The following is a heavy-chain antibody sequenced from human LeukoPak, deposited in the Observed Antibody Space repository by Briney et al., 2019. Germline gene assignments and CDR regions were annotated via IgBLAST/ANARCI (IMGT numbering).Heavy chain of an antibody. CDR3: ARVKESGKVTIFERARYYYYMDV. V-gene: IGHV4-61*02. CDR1: GGSISSGSYY. CDR2: IYTSGST. D-gene: IGHD3-3*01. Sequence: PSQTLSLTCTVSGGSISSGSYYWSWIRQPAGKGLEWIGRIYTSGSTNYNPSLKSRVTISVDTSKNQFSLKLSSVTAADTAVYYCARVKESGKVTIFERARYYYYMDVWGKGTTVTVSS. J-gene: IGHJ6*03.